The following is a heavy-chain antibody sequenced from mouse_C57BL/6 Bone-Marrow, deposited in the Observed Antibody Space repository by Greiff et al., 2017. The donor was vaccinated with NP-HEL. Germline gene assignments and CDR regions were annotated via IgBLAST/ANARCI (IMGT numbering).Heavy chain of an antibody. D-gene: IGHD1-1*01. CDR2: ISYSGST. CDR1: GYSITSDY. V-gene: IGHV3-8*01. Sequence: DVKLQESGPGLAKPSQTLSLTCSVTGYSITSDYWNWIRKFPGNKLEYMGYISYSGSTYYNPSLKSRISITRDTSKNQYYLQLNSVTTEDTATYYCARYSYYYGSSYDWYFDVWGTGTTVTVSS. J-gene: IGHJ1*03. CDR3: ARYSYYYGSSYDWYFDV.